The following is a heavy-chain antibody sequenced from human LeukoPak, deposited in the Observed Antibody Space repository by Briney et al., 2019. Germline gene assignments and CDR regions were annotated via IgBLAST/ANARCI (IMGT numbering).Heavy chain of an antibody. CDR1: GVSISGYY. Sequence: SETLSLTCTVSGVSISGYYWGWIRQPPGKGLEWIGYIYSSGSTNSNPSLRSRLSISVDKSKNQFSLKLRSVTASDTAVYYCARRGDGSGGYAFDSWGQGTLITVSS. V-gene: IGHV4-59*08. CDR3: ARRGDGSGGYAFDS. CDR2: IYSSGST. D-gene: IGHD3-10*01. J-gene: IGHJ4*02.